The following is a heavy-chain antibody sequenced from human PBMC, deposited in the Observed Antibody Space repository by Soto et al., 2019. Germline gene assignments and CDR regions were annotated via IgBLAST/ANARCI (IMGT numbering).Heavy chain of an antibody. CDR2: IDPSDSQT. CDR1: GYSFAGYW. D-gene: IGHD3-22*01. J-gene: IGHJ4*02. V-gene: IGHV5-10-1*01. CDR3: ARQIYDSDTGPNFQYYFDS. Sequence: SCKGSGYSFAGYWTTWVRQKPGKGLEWMGRIDPSDSQTYYSPSFRGHVTISATKSITTVFLQWSSLRASDTATYYCARQIYDSDTGPNFQYYFDSWGQGTPVTVSS.